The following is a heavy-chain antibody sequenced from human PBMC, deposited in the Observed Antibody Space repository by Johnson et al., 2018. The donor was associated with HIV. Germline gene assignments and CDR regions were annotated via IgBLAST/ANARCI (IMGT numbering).Heavy chain of an antibody. J-gene: IGHJ3*02. CDR2: IRYDGSNK. D-gene: IGHD3-22*01. CDR3: AKDLYYYDSSGSVGAFDI. V-gene: IGHV3-30*02. CDR1: GFTFSSYG. Sequence: VQLVESGGGVVQPGRSLRLSCAASGFTFSSYGMHWVRQAPGKGLEWVAFIRYDGSNKYYADSVKGRFTISRDNSKNTLYLQMNSLIAEDTAVYYCAKDLYYYDSSGSVGAFDIWGQGTMVTVSS.